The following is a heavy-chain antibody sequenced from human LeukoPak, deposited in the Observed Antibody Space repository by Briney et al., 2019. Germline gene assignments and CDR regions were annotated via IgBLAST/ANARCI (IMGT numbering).Heavy chain of an antibody. J-gene: IGHJ4*02. V-gene: IGHV3-9*01. CDR3: AKGGIAVAGGYFDY. CDR2: ISWNSGDI. CDR1: GFTFDDYA. D-gene: IGHD6-19*01. Sequence: PGRSLRLSCAASGFTFDDYAMHWVRQAPGKGLEWVSGISWNSGDIGYADSVKGRFTISRDNAKNSLYLQMNSLRAEDTALYYCAKGGIAVAGGYFDYWGQGTLVTVSS.